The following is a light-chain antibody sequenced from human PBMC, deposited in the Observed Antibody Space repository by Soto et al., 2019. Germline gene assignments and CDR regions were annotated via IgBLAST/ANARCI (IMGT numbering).Light chain of an antibody. Sequence: DIQMTQSPSAMSASVGDRVTITCRASQDISNYLAWFLQKPGKVPERLIYAASSLPSGVPSRFAGSGSGTEFTLTISGLQPEDFATYYCLQHNSYPYTFGQGTKLEIK. CDR2: AAS. J-gene: IGKJ2*01. V-gene: IGKV1-17*03. CDR1: QDISNY. CDR3: LQHNSYPYT.